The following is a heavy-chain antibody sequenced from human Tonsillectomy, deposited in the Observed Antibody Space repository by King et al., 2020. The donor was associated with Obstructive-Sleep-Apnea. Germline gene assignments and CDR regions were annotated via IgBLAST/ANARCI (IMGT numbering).Heavy chain of an antibody. CDR3: ARAVGKVAPHDY. CDR1: GFTFSNYA. V-gene: IGHV3-30*04. D-gene: IGHD2-15*01. CDR2: ISYDGVSK. Sequence: VQLVESGGGVVQPGRSLRLSCAVSGFTFSNYAMHWVRQAPGKGLEWVAVISYDGVSKYYAESVKGRFTVSRDNSKNTVYVQMNSLRAEDTAVYYCARAVGKVAPHDYWGQGTQVTVSS. J-gene: IGHJ4*02.